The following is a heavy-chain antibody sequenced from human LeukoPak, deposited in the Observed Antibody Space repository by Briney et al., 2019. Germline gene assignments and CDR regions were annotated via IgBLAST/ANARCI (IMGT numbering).Heavy chain of an antibody. CDR3: AREGERYYGSGSYYNWVY. CDR1: GYTFTSYG. Sequence: ASVKVSCKASGYTFTSYGISWVRQAPGQGLEWMGWISAYNGNTNYAQKLQGRVTMTTDTSTSTAYMELRSLRSDDTAVYYCAREGERYYGSGSYYNWVYWGQGTLVTVSS. V-gene: IGHV1-18*01. J-gene: IGHJ4*02. D-gene: IGHD3-10*01. CDR2: ISAYNGNT.